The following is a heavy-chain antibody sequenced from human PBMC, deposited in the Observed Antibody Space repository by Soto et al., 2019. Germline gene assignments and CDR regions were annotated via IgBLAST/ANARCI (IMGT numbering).Heavy chain of an antibody. CDR1: GFTVSSNY. Sequence: PGGSLRLSCAASGFTVSSNYMSWVRQAPGKGLEWVSVIYSGGSTYYADSVKGRFTISRDNSKNTLYLQMNSLRAEDTAVYYCVKEATDIVVGVAATGRDYYGMDVWGQGTTVTVSS. J-gene: IGHJ6*02. CDR3: VKEATDIVVGVAATGRDYYGMDV. D-gene: IGHD2-15*01. CDR2: IYSGGST. V-gene: IGHV3-66*01.